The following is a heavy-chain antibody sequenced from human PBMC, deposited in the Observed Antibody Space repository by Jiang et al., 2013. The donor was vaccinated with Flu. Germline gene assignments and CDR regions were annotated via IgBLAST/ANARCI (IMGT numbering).Heavy chain of an antibody. J-gene: IGHJ3*02. CDR1: GGSISSYY. CDR3: ARSFHGEWELLGRSAFDI. D-gene: IGHD1-26*01. CDR2: IYTSGST. Sequence: LLKPSETLSLTCTVSGGSISSYYWSWIRQPPGKGLEWIGYIYTSGSTNYNPSLKSRVTISVDTSKNQFSLKLSSVTAADTAVYYCARSFHGEWELLGRSAFDIWGQGTMVTVSS. V-gene: IGHV4-4*09.